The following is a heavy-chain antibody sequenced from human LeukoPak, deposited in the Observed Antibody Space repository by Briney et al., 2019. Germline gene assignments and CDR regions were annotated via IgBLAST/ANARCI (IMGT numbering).Heavy chain of an antibody. J-gene: IGHJ4*02. Sequence: GGSLRLSCAASGFTFSSYSMNWVRQAPGKGLEWVSSISSSSSYIYYADSVKGRFTISRDNAKSSLYLQMNSLRAEDTAVYYCARGIAAPEYYFDYWGQGTLVTVSS. V-gene: IGHV3-21*01. CDR3: ARGIAAPEYYFDY. CDR2: ISSSSSYI. D-gene: IGHD6-13*01. CDR1: GFTFSSYS.